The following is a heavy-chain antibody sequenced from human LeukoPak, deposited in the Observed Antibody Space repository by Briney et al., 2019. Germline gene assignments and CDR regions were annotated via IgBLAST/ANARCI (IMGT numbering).Heavy chain of an antibody. J-gene: IGHJ4*02. Sequence: GGSLRLSCAASGFTVSSNYMSWVRQAPGKGLEWVSAISAGGGSTYYADSVKGRFTISRDNSKNTLYLQMNSLRVEDTAIYYCAKDSADYWGQGTLVTVAS. CDR3: AKDSADY. CDR2: ISAGGGST. CDR1: GFTVSSNY. V-gene: IGHV3-23*01.